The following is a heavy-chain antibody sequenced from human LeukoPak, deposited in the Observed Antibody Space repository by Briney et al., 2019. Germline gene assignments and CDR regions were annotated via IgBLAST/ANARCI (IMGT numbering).Heavy chain of an antibody. CDR1: GYTFTSYG. Sequence: ASVKVSCKASGYTFTSYGISWVRQAPGQGLEWMGWISAYNGNTNYAQKLQGRVTMTTDTSTSTAYMELRSLRSDDTAVYYCARQGGGYYDSSGYYGNWFDPWGQRTLVTVSS. D-gene: IGHD3-22*01. CDR3: ARQGGGYYDSSGYYGNWFDP. V-gene: IGHV1-18*01. CDR2: ISAYNGNT. J-gene: IGHJ5*02.